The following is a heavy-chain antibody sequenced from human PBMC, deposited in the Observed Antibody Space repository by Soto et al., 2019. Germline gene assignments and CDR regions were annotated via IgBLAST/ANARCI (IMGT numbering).Heavy chain of an antibody. Sequence: QVQLVQSGAEVKKPGASVKVSCKASGYTFTGYYMHWVRQAPGQGRERMGWINPNSGGTNYAQKFQGRVTMTMDTSNSRAYMELVRLRSDDTAVYYCARSNWNYSSLLYWGQGTLVTVSS. CDR1: GYTFTGYY. J-gene: IGHJ4*02. CDR3: ARSNWNYSSLLY. D-gene: IGHD1-7*01. CDR2: INPNSGGT. V-gene: IGHV1-2*02.